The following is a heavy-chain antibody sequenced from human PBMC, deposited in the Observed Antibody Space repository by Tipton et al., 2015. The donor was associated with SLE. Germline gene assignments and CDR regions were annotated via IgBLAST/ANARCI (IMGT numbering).Heavy chain of an antibody. CDR1: GGSFSGYY. D-gene: IGHD5-12*01. Sequence: LRLSCAVYGGSFSGYYWSWIRQPPGKGLEWIGEINHSGSTNYNPSLKSRVTISVDTSKNQFSLKLSSVTAADTAVYYCARAARSGGYDLLDYWGQGTLVTVSS. V-gene: IGHV4-34*01. CDR2: INHSGST. J-gene: IGHJ4*02. CDR3: ARAARSGGYDLLDY.